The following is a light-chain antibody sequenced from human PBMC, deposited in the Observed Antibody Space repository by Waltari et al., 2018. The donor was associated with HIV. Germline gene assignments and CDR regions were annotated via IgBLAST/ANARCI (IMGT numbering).Light chain of an antibody. CDR1: SSNTGSNT. V-gene: IGLV1-44*01. Sequence: QSVLTQPPSASGTPGQRVTISCSGSSSNTGSNTVNWYQQLPGTAPKLLLYSNNQRPSGVPDRFSGSKSGTSASLAISGLQSEDEADYYCAAWDDRLRRPVFGGGTKLTVL. J-gene: IGLJ2*01. CDR2: SNN. CDR3: AAWDDRLRRPV.